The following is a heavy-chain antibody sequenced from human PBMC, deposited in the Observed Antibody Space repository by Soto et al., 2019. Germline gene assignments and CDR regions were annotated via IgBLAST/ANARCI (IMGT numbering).Heavy chain of an antibody. CDR3: ARGAGYDFWRRGDYYYMDV. CDR2: INAGNGNT. J-gene: IGHJ6*03. CDR1: GYTFTSYA. D-gene: IGHD3-3*01. V-gene: IGHV1-3*01. Sequence: ASVKVSCKASGYTFTSYAMHWVRQAPGQRLEWMGWINAGNGNTKYSQKFQGRVTITRDTSTSTAYMELSSLRSEDTAVYFCARGAGYDFWRRGDYYYMDVWGKGTTVTVSS.